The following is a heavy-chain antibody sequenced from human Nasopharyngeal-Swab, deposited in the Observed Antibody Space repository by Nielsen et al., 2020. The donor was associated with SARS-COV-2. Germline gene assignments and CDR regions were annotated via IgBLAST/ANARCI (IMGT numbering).Heavy chain of an antibody. CDR1: GYTFTNHF. V-gene: IGHV1-46*01. CDR3: ARGYSYGLAY. Sequence: ASVQVSCKASGYTFTNHFMHWVRQAPGQGLEWMGMINPSGGSTGYAQNFQGRVTVTRDTSTSTVHMELSSLTSEDTAVYYCARGYSYGLAYWGQGTLVTVSP. J-gene: IGHJ4*02. D-gene: IGHD5-18*01. CDR2: INPSGGST.